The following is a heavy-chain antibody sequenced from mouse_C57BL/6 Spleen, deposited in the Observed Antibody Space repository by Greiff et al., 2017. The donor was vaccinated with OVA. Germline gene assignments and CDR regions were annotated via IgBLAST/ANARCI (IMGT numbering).Heavy chain of an antibody. CDR2: IYPRDGST. J-gene: IGHJ3*01. CDR3: ARERLEYYGISPWFAY. V-gene: IGHV1-78*01. CDR1: GYTFTDHT. Sequence: VKLMESDAELVKPGASVKISCKVSGYTFTDHTIHWMKQRPEPGLEWIGYIYPRDGSTKYNEKFKGKATLTADKSSSTAYMQLNSLTSEDSAVYFCARERLEYYGISPWFAYWGQGTLVTVSA. D-gene: IGHD1-1*01.